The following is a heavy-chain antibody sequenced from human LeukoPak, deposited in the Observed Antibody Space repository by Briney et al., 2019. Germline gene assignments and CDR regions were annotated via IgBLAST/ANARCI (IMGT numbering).Heavy chain of an antibody. J-gene: IGHJ4*02. CDR2: ISGSGGST. CDR1: GFTFGSYA. D-gene: IGHD2/OR15-2a*01. CDR3: AKDPLVNSQEYFDY. V-gene: IGHV3-23*01. Sequence: PGGSLRLSCAASGFTFGSYAMSWVRQAPGKRLEWVSAISGSGGSTYYAESVKGRFTISRDNSKNTLYLQMNSLRAEDTAVYYCAKDPLVNSQEYFDYWGQGTLVTVSS.